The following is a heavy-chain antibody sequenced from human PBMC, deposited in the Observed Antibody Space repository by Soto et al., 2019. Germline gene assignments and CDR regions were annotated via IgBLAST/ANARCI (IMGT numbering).Heavy chain of an antibody. D-gene: IGHD3-10*01. V-gene: IGHV4-39*01. CDR2: IYYSGST. J-gene: IGHJ4*02. CDR3: ASTTSITMVRGAARGN. Sequence: PLETLSLTCTVAGGSISSSGYYWRWIRQPPGKGLEWIGSIYYSGSTYYNPSLKSRVTISVDTSKNQFSLKLSSVTAADTAVYYCASTTSITMVRGAARGNWGQGTLVTVSS. CDR1: GGSISSSGYY.